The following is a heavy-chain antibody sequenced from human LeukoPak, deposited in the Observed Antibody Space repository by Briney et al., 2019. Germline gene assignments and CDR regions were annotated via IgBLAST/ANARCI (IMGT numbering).Heavy chain of an antibody. Sequence: SETLSLTCTVSGGSISSYYWSWVRQPPGKGLEWIGYIYYSGSTNYNPSLKSRVTISVDTSKNQFSLKLHSVTAADTAVYYCASLRYGSGSQGALDYGSDYWGQGTLVTVSP. CDR2: IYYSGST. V-gene: IGHV4-59*01. D-gene: IGHD3-10*01. CDR1: GGSISSYY. CDR3: ASLRYGSGSQGALDYGSDY. J-gene: IGHJ4*02.